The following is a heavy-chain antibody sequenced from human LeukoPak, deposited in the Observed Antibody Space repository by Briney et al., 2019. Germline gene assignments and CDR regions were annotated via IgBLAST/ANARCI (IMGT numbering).Heavy chain of an antibody. CDR3: ARDDITMVRGVRENWFDP. V-gene: IGHV1-69*13. J-gene: IGHJ5*02. D-gene: IGHD3-10*01. CDR2: IIPIFGTA. Sequence: ASVTVSFKASGGTFSSYAISWVRQAPGQGREWMGGIIPIFGTANYAQKFQGRVTITADESTSTAYMELSSLRSEDTAVYYCARDDITMVRGVRENWFDPWGQGTLVTVSS. CDR1: GGTFSSYA.